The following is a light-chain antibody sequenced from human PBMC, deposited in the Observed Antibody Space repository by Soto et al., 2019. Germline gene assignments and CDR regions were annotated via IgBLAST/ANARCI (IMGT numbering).Light chain of an antibody. CDR3: QQYNNWPRT. V-gene: IGKV3-15*01. CDR2: GAS. CDR1: QSVSSN. J-gene: IGKJ1*01. Sequence: ELVLTQSPGTLSLSAGERVTLSCRASQSVSSNLAWYQQKPGQAPRLLIYGASTRATGIPARFSGSGSGTEFTLTISSLQSEDFAVYYCQQYNNWPRTFGQGTKV.